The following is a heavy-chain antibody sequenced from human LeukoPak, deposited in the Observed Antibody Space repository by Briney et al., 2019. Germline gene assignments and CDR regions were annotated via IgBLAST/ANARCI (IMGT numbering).Heavy chain of an antibody. CDR3: ARGVAGEPYYFDY. CDR1: GYTFTDYY. V-gene: IGHV1-18*04. CDR2: ISVYNGNT. Sequence: ASVKVSCRASGYTFTDYYIHWVRQAPGQGLEWMGWISVYNGNTNYAQNLQGRVTMTTDTSTSTAYMDLRSLTSDDTAVYYCARGVAGEPYYFDYWGQGTLVTVSS. J-gene: IGHJ4*02. D-gene: IGHD3-10*01.